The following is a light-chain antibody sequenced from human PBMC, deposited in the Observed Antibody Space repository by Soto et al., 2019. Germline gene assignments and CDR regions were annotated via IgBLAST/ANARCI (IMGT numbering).Light chain of an antibody. CDR2: GAA. V-gene: IGKV3-20*01. Sequence: IVSTQSTGTRSLSTRERATHSCRASQSVSSRYLAWYQQKPGQAPRLLIYGAASRATGIPDRFSASGSGTDFTLTISDVQPEDFALYYCHQRQSWPRTFGQGTNVDIK. J-gene: IGKJ1*01. CDR1: QSVSSRY. CDR3: HQRQSWPRT.